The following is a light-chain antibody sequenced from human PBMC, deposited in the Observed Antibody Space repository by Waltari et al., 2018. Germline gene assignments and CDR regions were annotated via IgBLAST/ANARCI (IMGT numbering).Light chain of an antibody. CDR1: SSNIGAGSE. CDR3: QSYDSLSDSYV. CDR2: DNY. J-gene: IGLJ1*01. V-gene: IGLV1-40*01. Sequence: QSVLTQPPSVSGAPGQRVTIPRTGSSSNIGAGSELHWYQHLPRTAPKLLIYDNYNRPSGVADRFSASKSGTSASLAITGLQAEDEADYYCQSYDSLSDSYVFGTGTKVTVL.